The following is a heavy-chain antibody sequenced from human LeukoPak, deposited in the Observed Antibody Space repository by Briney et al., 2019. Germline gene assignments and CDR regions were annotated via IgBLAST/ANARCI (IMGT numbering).Heavy chain of an antibody. CDR3: ARDFTSGWYGPPGY. J-gene: IGHJ4*02. D-gene: IGHD6-19*01. V-gene: IGHV3-7*03. Sequence: GGSLRLSCAASGFTFSSYWMNWVRQAPGKGLEWVANIKQDGSEEYYVDSVKGRFTTSRDNAKNSLFLQMNSLRAEDTAVYYCARDFTSGWYGPPGYWGQGILVTVSS. CDR1: GFTFSSYW. CDR2: IKQDGSEE.